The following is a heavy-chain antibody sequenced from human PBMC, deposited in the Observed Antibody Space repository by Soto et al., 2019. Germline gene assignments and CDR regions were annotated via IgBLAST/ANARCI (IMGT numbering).Heavy chain of an antibody. J-gene: IGHJ3*02. CDR2: IYYSGST. Sequence: SETLSLTCTVSGGSISNNNYYWGWIRQPPGKGLEWIGSIYYSGSTYYNPSLKSRVTISVDTSKNQFSLKLSSVTAADTAVYYCARYYYDSSGYANDAFDIWGQGTMVTVSS. CDR3: ARYYYDSSGYANDAFDI. CDR1: GGSISNNNYY. V-gene: IGHV4-39*07. D-gene: IGHD3-22*01.